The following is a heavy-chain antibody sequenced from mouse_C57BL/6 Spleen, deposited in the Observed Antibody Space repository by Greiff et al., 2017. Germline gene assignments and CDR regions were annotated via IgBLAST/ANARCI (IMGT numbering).Heavy chain of an antibody. Sequence: EVQVVESGGGLVKPGGSLKLSCAASGFTFSDYGMHWVRQAPEKGLEWVAYISSGSSTIYYADTVKGRFTISRDNAKNTLFLQMTSLRSEDTAMYYCARGDYGSSYGRYFDVWGTGTTVTVSS. D-gene: IGHD1-1*01. CDR2: ISSGSSTI. CDR1: GFTFSDYG. V-gene: IGHV5-17*01. CDR3: ARGDYGSSYGRYFDV. J-gene: IGHJ1*03.